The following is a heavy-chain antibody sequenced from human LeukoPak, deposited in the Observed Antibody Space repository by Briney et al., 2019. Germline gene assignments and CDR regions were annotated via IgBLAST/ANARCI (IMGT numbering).Heavy chain of an antibody. Sequence: GASVYLTCKSSASTFTCNNMHRDRQPHAQGHERMGGINPNSGGTSYAQKFQGRVTMTRDTSISTAYMELSRLRSDDTAVYYCARSGYDPKRYYYYMDVGGKGTTVTIS. J-gene: IGHJ6*03. CDR1: ASTFTCNN. D-gene: IGHD5-12*01. CDR3: ARSGYDPKRYYYYMDV. V-gene: IGHV1-2*02. CDR2: INPNSGGT.